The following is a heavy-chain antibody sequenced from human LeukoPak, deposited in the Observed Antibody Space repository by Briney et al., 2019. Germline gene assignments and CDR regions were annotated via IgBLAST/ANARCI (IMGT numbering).Heavy chain of an antibody. J-gene: IGHJ5*02. CDR2: IYYSGST. CDR1: GGSISSSSYY. V-gene: IGHV4-39*01. CDR3: ARGHCGGDCYFNWFDP. Sequence: SETLSLTCTVSGGSISSSSYYWGWIRQPPGKGLEWIGSIYYSGSTYYNPSLKSRVTISVDTSKNQFSLKLSSVTAADTAVYYCARGHCGGDCYFNWFDPWGQGTLVTVSS. D-gene: IGHD2-21*02.